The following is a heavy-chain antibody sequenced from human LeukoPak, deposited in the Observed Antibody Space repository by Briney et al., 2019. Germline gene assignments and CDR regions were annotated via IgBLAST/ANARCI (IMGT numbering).Heavy chain of an antibody. V-gene: IGHV3-20*04. J-gene: IGHJ6*03. Sequence: PGGSLRLSCAASGFTFSSYEMNWVRQAPGKGLEWVSGINWNGGSTGYADSVKGRFTISRDNAKNSLYLQMNSLRAEDTALYYCARVLVRGVITYYYYYMNVWGKGTTVTVSS. CDR1: GFTFSSYE. D-gene: IGHD3-10*01. CDR2: INWNGGST. CDR3: ARVLVRGVITYYYYYMNV.